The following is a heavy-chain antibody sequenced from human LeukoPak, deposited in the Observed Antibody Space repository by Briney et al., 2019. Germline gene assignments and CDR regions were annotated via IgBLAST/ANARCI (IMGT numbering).Heavy chain of an antibody. D-gene: IGHD3-22*01. Sequence: PGGSLRLSCAASGFTFSSYWMSWVRQAPGKGLEWVANIKQDGSEKYYVDSVKGRFTISRDNAKNSLYLQMNSLRAEDTAVYYCARATYGVITSLDYWGQGTLVTVSS. CDR2: IKQDGSEK. V-gene: IGHV3-7*01. J-gene: IGHJ4*02. CDR3: ARATYGVITSLDY. CDR1: GFTFSSYW.